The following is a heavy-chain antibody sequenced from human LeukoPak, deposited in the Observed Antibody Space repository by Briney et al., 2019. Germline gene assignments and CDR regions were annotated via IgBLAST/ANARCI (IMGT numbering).Heavy chain of an antibody. CDR1: GGSISSYY. Sequence: NPSETLSLTCTVSGGSISSYYWSWIRQPPGKGLEWIGEINHSGSTNYNPSLRCRVTISVDMSKNQFSLKLSSVTAADTAVYYCARGGRPVSSSSRSPRPKANWYFDLWGRGTLVTVSS. V-gene: IGHV4-34*01. CDR2: INHSGST. J-gene: IGHJ2*01. CDR3: ARGGRPVSSSSRSPRPKANWYFDL. D-gene: IGHD6-6*01.